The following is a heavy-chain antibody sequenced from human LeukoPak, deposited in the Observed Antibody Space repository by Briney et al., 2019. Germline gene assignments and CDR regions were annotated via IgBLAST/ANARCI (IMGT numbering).Heavy chain of an antibody. V-gene: IGHV3-23*01. Sequence: GGSLRLSCAGSGFTFSNSILSWVRQAPGKGLEWLSTFSGNDGYTYYADSVKGRFTIPRDNSKNTVYLQMNSLRAEDTANYYCAKRSTGYYFDSWGQGTLVTVSS. J-gene: IGHJ4*02. CDR1: GFTFSNSI. D-gene: IGHD2-2*01. CDR3: AKRSTGYYFDS. CDR2: FSGNDGYT.